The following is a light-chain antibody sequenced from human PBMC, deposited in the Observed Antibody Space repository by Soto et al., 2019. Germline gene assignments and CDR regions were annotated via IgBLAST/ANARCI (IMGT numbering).Light chain of an antibody. J-gene: IGKJ1*01. CDR3: QQYDSLPRP. V-gene: IGKV3-20*01. Sequence: GLPMWAGTVSLCPGERAAVSCRASQSISSSYLAWYQQKPGQAPRLLIYGPSSRATGIPDRFSGSGSGTDFTLTINILEPEDFAVYYCQQYDSLPRPFGQGTKVDI. CDR2: GPS. CDR1: QSISSSY.